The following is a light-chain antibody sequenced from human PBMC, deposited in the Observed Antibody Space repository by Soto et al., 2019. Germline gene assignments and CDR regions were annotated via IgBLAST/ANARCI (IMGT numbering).Light chain of an antibody. J-gene: IGKJ4*01. Sequence: EIVLTQSPGTLSLSPGERATLSCRAGQTLSSSSLAWYQQKPGQAPRLLIYGASNRASGIPDRFSGGGSGTDFTLTISRLEPEDFAVYYCHPYGSSPLTFGGGTKVDIK. CDR1: QTLSSSS. CDR3: HPYGSSPLT. V-gene: IGKV3-20*01. CDR2: GAS.